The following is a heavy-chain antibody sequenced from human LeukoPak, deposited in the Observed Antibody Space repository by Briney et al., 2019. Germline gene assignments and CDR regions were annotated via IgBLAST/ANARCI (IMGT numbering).Heavy chain of an antibody. Sequence: GGSLRLSCAASGFTFSSYAMSWVRQAPGKGLEWVSAISGSGGSTYYADSVKGRFTISRDNSKNTLYLQMNSLRAEDTAVYYCAKVGGEGRYYYMDVWGKGTTVTISS. D-gene: IGHD3-16*01. V-gene: IGHV3-23*01. J-gene: IGHJ6*03. CDR1: GFTFSSYA. CDR2: ISGSGGST. CDR3: AKVGGEGRYYYMDV.